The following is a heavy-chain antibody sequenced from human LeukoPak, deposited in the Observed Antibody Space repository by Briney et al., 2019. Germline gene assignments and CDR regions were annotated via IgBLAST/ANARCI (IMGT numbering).Heavy chain of an antibody. Sequence: GGSLRLSCAASGFTFSSYAMHWVRQAPGKGLEWVAVISYDGSNKYYADSVKGRFTISRDNSKNTLYLQMNSLRAEDTAVYYCAREYYDILTDYYASWYFDLWGRGTLVTVSS. J-gene: IGHJ2*01. D-gene: IGHD3-9*01. CDR3: AREYYDILTDYYASWYFDL. CDR2: ISYDGSNK. V-gene: IGHV3-30*04. CDR1: GFTFSSYA.